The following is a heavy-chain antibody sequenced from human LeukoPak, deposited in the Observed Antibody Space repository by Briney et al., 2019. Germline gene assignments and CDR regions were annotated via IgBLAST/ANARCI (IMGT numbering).Heavy chain of an antibody. Sequence: GGSLRLSRSASRFTPRRYALHWVPHAPGKGLESGSYISSNGGVTYYAHTVKSRFTLSRDSSNNTLYLQMSSLRTEASAVDYCVKGGIYSRNYFDYWGQGTLVTVSS. J-gene: IGHJ4*02. CDR1: RFTPRRYA. CDR3: VKGGIYSRNYFDY. D-gene: IGHD6-13*01. V-gene: IGHV3-64D*06. CDR2: ISSNGGVT.